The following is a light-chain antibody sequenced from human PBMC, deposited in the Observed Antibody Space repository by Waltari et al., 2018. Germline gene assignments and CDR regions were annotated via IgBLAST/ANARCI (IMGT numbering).Light chain of an antibody. CDR1: NSDVGRYNL. J-gene: IGLJ3*02. CDR3: CSYAGSFTWV. V-gene: IGLV2-23*02. CDR2: DVT. Sequence: QSAPTQPASVPGSPGQSNTISCTGNNSDVGRYNLVPWYQQPPDKAPKLIIYDVTERPSGFSDRLSGSKSGNTASLTISGLQAEDEADYYCCSYAGSFTWVFGGGTKLTVL.